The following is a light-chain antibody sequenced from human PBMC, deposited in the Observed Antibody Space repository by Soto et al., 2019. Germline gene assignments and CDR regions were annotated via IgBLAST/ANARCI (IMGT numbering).Light chain of an antibody. Sequence: ETVMTQSPATLSVSPGERVTLSCRASQSVRTNLVWYQQSPGQPPRLLIYGASDRVAGVPDRFSGSESGTDFTLTISGLQSEDCAVYYCQQYNEWPRTFGQGTKLEIK. CDR1: QSVRTN. CDR3: QQYNEWPRT. J-gene: IGKJ2*01. V-gene: IGKV3-15*01. CDR2: GAS.